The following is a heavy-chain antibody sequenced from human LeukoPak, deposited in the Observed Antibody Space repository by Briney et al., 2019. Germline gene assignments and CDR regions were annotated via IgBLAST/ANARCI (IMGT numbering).Heavy chain of an antibody. J-gene: IGHJ4*02. D-gene: IGHD3-3*01. Sequence: GGSLRLSCAASGFTFSSYDMSWVRQAPGKGLEWVSAMSGKGGSTYYADSVKGRFTISRDNSKNTLYLQMNSLRAEDTAVYYCAKDPEDPYSDSWGGYSWGQGTLVTVSS. CDR1: GFTFSSYD. CDR3: AKDPEDPYSDSWGGYS. CDR2: MSGKGGST. V-gene: IGHV3-23*01.